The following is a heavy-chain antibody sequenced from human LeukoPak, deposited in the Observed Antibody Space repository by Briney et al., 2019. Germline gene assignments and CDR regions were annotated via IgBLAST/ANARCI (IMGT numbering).Heavy chain of an antibody. J-gene: IGHJ4*02. Sequence: SETLSLTCTVSGGSISSYYWSWIRQPPGKGLEWIGYIYYSGSTNYNPSLKSRVTISVDTSKNQLSLKLSSVTAADTAVYYCARRMGGAALVYFDYWGQGTLVTVSS. CDR3: ARRMGGAALVYFDY. CDR2: IYYSGST. D-gene: IGHD3-16*01. CDR1: GGSISSYY. V-gene: IGHV4-59*01.